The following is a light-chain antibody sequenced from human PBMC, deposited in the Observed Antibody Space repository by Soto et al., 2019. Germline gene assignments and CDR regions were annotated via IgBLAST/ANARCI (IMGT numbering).Light chain of an antibody. CDR1: SRDVGGYNY. V-gene: IGLV2-14*01. CDR2: DVS. Sequence: QSALTQPASVSGSPGQSITISCTGTSRDVGGYNYVSWYQQHPGKAPKLMIYDVSNRPSGVSNRFSGSKSGNTASLTISGLQAEDEADYYCSSYISSSTLLYVFGIGTQLTVL. CDR3: SSYISSSTLLYV. J-gene: IGLJ1*01.